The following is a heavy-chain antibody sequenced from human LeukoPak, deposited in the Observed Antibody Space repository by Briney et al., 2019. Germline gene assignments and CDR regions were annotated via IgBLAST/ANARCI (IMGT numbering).Heavy chain of an antibody. CDR2: ISSSGSTI. J-gene: IGHJ4*02. Sequence: PGGSLRLSCAASGFTFSSYEMNWVRQAPGKGLEWVSYISSSGSTIYYADSVKGRFTISRDNAKNSLYLQMNSLRAEDTAVYYCARSYSFVISFFDYWGQGTLVTVSS. V-gene: IGHV3-48*03. CDR1: GFTFSSYE. D-gene: IGHD5-18*01. CDR3: ARSYSFVISFFDY.